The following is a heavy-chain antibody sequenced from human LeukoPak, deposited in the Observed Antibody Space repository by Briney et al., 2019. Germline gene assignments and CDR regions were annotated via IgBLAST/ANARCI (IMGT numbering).Heavy chain of an antibody. J-gene: IGHJ5*02. CDR2: ISAYNGNT. D-gene: IGHD6-6*01. CDR1: GYTFTSYG. V-gene: IGHV1-18*01. CDR3: ARDRDSIAARPDRSVDKRKNNWFDP. Sequence: ASVKVSCKASGYTFTSYGISWVRQAPGQGLEWMGWISAYNGNTNYAQELQGRVTMTTDTSTSTAYMELRSLRSDDTAVYYCARDRDSIAARPDRSVDKRKNNWFDPWGQGTLVTVSS.